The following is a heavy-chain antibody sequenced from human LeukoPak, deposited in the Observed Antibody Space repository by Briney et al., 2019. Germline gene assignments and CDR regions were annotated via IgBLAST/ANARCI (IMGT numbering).Heavy chain of an antibody. V-gene: IGHV3-48*03. CDR1: GFTFDDYG. D-gene: IGHD2-2*01. J-gene: IGHJ6*02. CDR3: ARDDCSSTSCSYYYYYGMDV. CDR2: ISSSGSTI. Sequence: GGSLRLSCAASGFTFDDYGMNWVRQAPGKGLEWVSYISSSGSTIYYADSVKGRFTISRDNAKNSLYLQMNSLRAEDTAVYYCARDDCSSTSCSYYYYYGMDVWGQGTTVTVSS.